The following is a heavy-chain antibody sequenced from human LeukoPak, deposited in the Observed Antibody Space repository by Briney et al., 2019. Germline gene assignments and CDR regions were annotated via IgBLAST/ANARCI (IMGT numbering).Heavy chain of an antibody. CDR3: ARLTGSYYDY. CDR2: IYDSGST. J-gene: IGHJ4*02. Sequence: SATLSLNCTISNGSFSIPGYTYYWGWIRQPPGKGLEWIGSIYDSGSTYYNSSLKSRVTISLDTSKNLFSLKLTSVTAADTAVYFCARLTGSYYDYWGQGTLVTVSS. D-gene: IGHD1-26*01. V-gene: IGHV4-39*07. CDR1: NGSFSIPGYTYY.